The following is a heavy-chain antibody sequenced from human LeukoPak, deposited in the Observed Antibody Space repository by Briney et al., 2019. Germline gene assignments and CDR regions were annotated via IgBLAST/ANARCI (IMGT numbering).Heavy chain of an antibody. CDR3: ARQVRRNYWFDP. CDR2: IYYSGST. J-gene: IGHJ5*02. Sequence: PSQTLSLTCTVSDGSINTGDYYWNWLRQPPGKGLEWIGYIYYSGSTYYNPSLKSRVTISVDTSKNQFSLKLSSVTAADTAVYYCARQVRRNYWFDPWGQGTLVTVSS. V-gene: IGHV4-30-4*01. CDR1: DGSINTGDYY.